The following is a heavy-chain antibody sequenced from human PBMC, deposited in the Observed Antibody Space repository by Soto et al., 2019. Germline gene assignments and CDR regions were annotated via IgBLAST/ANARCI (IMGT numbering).Heavy chain of an antibody. CDR3: AFRTYYDYGMDV. CDR1: GGSFSGYC. Sequence: LSLTCAVSGGSFSGYCWSWIRQPPGKGLEWIGEINHSGSTNYNPPLKSRVTISVDTAKNQFSLKLSSVTAADTAVYYCAFRTYYDYGMDVWGRGTTVPVSS. V-gene: IGHV4-34*01. CDR2: INHSGST. J-gene: IGHJ6*02.